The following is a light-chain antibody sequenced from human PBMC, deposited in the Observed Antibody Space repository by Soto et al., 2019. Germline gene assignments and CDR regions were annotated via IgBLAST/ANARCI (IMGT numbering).Light chain of an antibody. CDR2: EVN. J-gene: IGLJ3*02. V-gene: IGLV2-14*01. CDR1: RSDVGGYNY. Sequence: QSALTQPASVSGSPGQSITISCTGTRSDVGGYNYVSWYQLHPGKVPKLMIYEVNNRPSGVSNRFSGSKSGNTASLTISGLQAEDEADYYCSSYTSSSTQVLGGGTKLTVL. CDR3: SSYTSSSTQV.